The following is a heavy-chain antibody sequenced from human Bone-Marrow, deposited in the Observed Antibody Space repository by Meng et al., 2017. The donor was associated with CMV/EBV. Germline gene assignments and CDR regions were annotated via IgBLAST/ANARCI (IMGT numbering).Heavy chain of an antibody. CDR1: GYSFTGYY. D-gene: IGHD1-26*01. CDR2: INPDSGDT. CDR3: ARDGVSSGSYYGTYRYYGMDV. Sequence: ASVKVSCKASGYSFTGYYLHWVRQAPGQGLEWMGWINPDSGDTNYAQKFQGRVTGTRDTSISTAYMELTSLRSEDTAVYYCARDGVSSGSYYGTYRYYGMDVWGQGTTVTGYS. V-gene: IGHV1-2*02. J-gene: IGHJ6*01.